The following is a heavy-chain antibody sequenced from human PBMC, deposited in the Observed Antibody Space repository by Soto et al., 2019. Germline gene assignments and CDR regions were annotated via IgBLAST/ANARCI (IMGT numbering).Heavy chain of an antibody. D-gene: IGHD2-2*02. CDR1: GGTFSSYA. J-gene: IGHJ5*02. CDR2: IIPIFGTA. V-gene: IGHV1-69*13. Sequence: SVKVSCKASGGTFSSYAISWVRQAPGQGLEWKGGIIPIFGTANYAQKFQGRVTITADESTSTAYMELSSLRSEDTAVYYCARDIRDIVVVPAAIGWFDPWGQGTLVTVSS. CDR3: ARDIRDIVVVPAAIGWFDP.